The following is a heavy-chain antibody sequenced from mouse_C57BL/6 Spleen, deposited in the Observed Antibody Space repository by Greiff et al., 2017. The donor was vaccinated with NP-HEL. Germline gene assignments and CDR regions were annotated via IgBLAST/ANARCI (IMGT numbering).Heavy chain of an antibody. CDR1: GYSFTGYF. D-gene: IGHD2-13*01. CDR2: INPYNGDT. V-gene: IGHV1-20*01. Sequence: EVKLMESGPELVKPGDSVKISCKASGYSFTGYFMNWVMQSHGKSLEWIGRINPYNGDTFYNQKFKGKATLTVDKSSSTAHMELRSLTSEDSAVYYCARDDYNYFDYWGQGTTLTVSS. J-gene: IGHJ2*01. CDR3: ARDDYNYFDY.